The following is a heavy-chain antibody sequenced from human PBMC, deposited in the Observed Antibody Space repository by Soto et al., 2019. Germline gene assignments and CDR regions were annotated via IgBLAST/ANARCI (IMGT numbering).Heavy chain of an antibody. J-gene: IGHJ4*02. Sequence: EVQLLESGGNLVQPGGSLRLSRAGSGFPFSTYAVSWVRQTPGKGLEWVSAISPTGGSTYYAASVRGRFTISRDNSKNTVFLQMSGLRAEDTAIYYCAKAKRGILPTTTGGLDYWGQGTVLSVSS. D-gene: IGHD4-4*01. CDR2: ISPTGGST. V-gene: IGHV3-23*01. CDR3: AKAKRGILPTTTGGLDY. CDR1: GFPFSTYA.